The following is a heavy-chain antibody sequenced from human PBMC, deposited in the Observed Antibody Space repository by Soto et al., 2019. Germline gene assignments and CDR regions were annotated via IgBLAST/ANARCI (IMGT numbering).Heavy chain of an antibody. J-gene: IGHJ4*02. CDR2: IYPGDSDT. CDR3: ARQIIGGYCSGGSCYSEGEGSGLFDY. D-gene: IGHD2-15*01. CDR1: GYSFTSYW. V-gene: IGHV5-51*01. Sequence: GESLKISCKGSGYSFTSYWIGWVRQMPGKGLEWMGIIYPGDSDTRYSPSFQGQVTISADKSISTAYLQWSSLKASDTAMYYCARQIIGGYCSGGSCYSEGEGSGLFDYWGQGTLVTVSS.